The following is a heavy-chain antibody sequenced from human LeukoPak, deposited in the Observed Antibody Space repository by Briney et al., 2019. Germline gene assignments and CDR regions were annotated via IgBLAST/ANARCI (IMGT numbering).Heavy chain of an antibody. CDR1: GGSISSYY. V-gene: IGHV4-59*01. CDR3: ARDGGELDDAFDI. CDR2: IYYSGST. Sequence: SETLSLTCTVSGGSISSYYWSWIRQPPGKGLEWIGYIYYSGSTNYNPSLKSRVTISVDTSKNQFSLNLSSVTAADTAVYYCARDGGELDDAFDIWGQGTMVTVSS. J-gene: IGHJ3*02. D-gene: IGHD1-1*01.